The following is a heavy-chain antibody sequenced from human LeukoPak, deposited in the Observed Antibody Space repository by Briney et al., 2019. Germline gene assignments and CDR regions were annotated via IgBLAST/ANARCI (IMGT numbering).Heavy chain of an antibody. D-gene: IGHD3-22*01. CDR2: IKSETDGGTA. CDR1: GFTFSNAW. CDR3: TTPAGYYDSSGYYPYYYYGMDV. Sequence: GGSLRLSCAASGFTFSNAWMSWVPQAPGKGRVWVFRIKSETDGGTADYAASVKGRFTISRDDSDNTLYLQMNSLKTEDTAVYYCTTPAGYYDSSGYYPYYYYGMDVWGQGTTVTVSS. V-gene: IGHV3-15*01. J-gene: IGHJ6*02.